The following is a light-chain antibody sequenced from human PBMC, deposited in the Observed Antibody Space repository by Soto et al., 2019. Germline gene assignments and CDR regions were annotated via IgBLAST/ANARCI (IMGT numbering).Light chain of an antibody. Sequence: QSALTQPRSVSGSPGQSVTISCTGTSSDVGGYNYVSWYQQQPGKAPKLMIYDVSKRPSGVPDRFSGSNSGNTASLTISALQAEEEADYYCCSYAGSVVFGGGTKLTVL. CDR3: CSYAGSVV. V-gene: IGLV2-11*01. CDR1: SSDVGGYNY. CDR2: DVS. J-gene: IGLJ2*01.